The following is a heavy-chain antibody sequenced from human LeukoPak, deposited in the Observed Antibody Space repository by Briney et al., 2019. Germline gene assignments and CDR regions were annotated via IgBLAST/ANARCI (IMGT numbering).Heavy chain of an antibody. D-gene: IGHD3-10*01. Sequence: GGSLRLSCAASGFILNNYDMHWVRQAPGRGLEWVAMIWYDETNKYYADSVKGRFTISRDNSKNTLYLQMNSLRVDDTAIYYCARTAWNYFGSGNYYAPDYWGQGTLVTVSS. V-gene: IGHV3-33*01. CDR1: GFILNNYD. CDR2: IWYDETNK. CDR3: ARTAWNYFGSGNYYAPDY. J-gene: IGHJ4*02.